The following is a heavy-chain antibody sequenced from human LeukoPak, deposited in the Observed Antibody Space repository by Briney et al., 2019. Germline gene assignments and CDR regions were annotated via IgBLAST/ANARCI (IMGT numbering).Heavy chain of an antibody. D-gene: IGHD6-13*01. J-gene: IGHJ4*02. Sequence: PGGSLRLSCAASGFTFSSYWMHWVRQAPGKGLVWVSRINTDGSSTSYADSVKGRFTISRDNAKNTLYLQMNSLRAEDTAAYYCAREDVAAAGSYFDYWGQGTLVTVSS. CDR1: GFTFSSYW. V-gene: IGHV3-74*01. CDR2: INTDGSST. CDR3: AREDVAAAGSYFDY.